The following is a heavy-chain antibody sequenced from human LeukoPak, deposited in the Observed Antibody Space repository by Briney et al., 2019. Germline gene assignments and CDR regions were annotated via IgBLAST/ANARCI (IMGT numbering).Heavy chain of an antibody. CDR1: GYTFTDYY. V-gene: IGHV1-2*02. D-gene: IGHD2-2*01. J-gene: IGHJ3*02. CDR3: ARDLSGSRSDAFDI. Sequence: ASVKVSCKASGYTFTDYYVHWVRQAPGQGLEWMLWINPDSGATDYAQNFQGRVTMTRDTSISTAYMDLSRLRSDDTAVYYCARDLSGSRSDAFDIWGQGTMVSVSS. CDR2: INPDSGAT.